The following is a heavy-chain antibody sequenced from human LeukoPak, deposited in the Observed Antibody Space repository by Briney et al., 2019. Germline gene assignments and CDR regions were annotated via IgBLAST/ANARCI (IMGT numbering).Heavy chain of an antibody. CDR2: IFPDDSDT. Sequence: GESLKISCKGSGYSFTSYWIAWVRQMPGKGLEWMGIIFPDDSDTRYSPSFQGLVTISADKSISTAYLQWNSLKASDTVMYYCARHSDITVADSWGQGTLVTVSS. CDR3: ARHSDITVADS. J-gene: IGHJ5*01. D-gene: IGHD6-19*01. V-gene: IGHV5-51*01. CDR1: GYSFTSYW.